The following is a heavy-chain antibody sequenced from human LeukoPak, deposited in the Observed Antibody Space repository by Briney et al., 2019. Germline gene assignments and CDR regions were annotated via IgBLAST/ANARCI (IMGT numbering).Heavy chain of an antibody. J-gene: IGHJ3*02. CDR1: GYTFTDYY. V-gene: IGHV1-2*02. D-gene: IGHD3-16*01. CDR3: ASGAIGGGAFDI. Sequence: GASVKVSSRASGYTFTDYYMHWGRQAPGQGLEWMGWINPDSGGTNYPQTFQGRVTMTRDTSISTAYMDLSSLRSDDTAVYYCASGAIGGGAFDIWGQGTMVTVSS. CDR2: INPDSGGT.